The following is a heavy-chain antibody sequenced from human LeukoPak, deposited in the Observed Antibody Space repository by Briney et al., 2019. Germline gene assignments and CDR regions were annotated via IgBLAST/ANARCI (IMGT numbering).Heavy chain of an antibody. V-gene: IGHV4-38-2*02. CDR3: ARGRRYYDSSGSYYFDY. CDR2: IYHSGST. J-gene: IGHJ4*02. CDR1: GYSISSGYY. Sequence: ASETLSLTCTVSGYSISSGYYWGWIRQPPGKGLEWIGSIYHSGSTYYNPSLKSRVTISVDTSKNQFSLKLSSVTAADTAVYYCARGRRYYDSSGSYYFDYWGQGTLVTVSS. D-gene: IGHD3-22*01.